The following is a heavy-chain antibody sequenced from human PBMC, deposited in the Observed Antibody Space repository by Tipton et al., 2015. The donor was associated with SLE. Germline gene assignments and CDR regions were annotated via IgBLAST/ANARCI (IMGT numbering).Heavy chain of an antibody. D-gene: IGHD5-12*01. CDR3: AKTVATGDYFDY. CDR2: ISSGGTFI. J-gene: IGHJ4*02. Sequence: SLRLSCTASGFTFSSQEMNWVRQAPGKGLEWVSYISSGGTFIHYADAVKGRFTISRDNAKNSLYLQMNSLRADDTAVYYCAKTVATGDYFDYWGQGTLVTVSS. CDR1: GFTFSSQE. V-gene: IGHV3-48*03.